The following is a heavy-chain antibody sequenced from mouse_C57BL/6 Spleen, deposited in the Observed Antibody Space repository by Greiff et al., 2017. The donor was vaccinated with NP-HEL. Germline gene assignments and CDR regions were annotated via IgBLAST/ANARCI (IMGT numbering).Heavy chain of an antibody. CDR2: IHPNSGST. CDR3: AREGVRYFDV. V-gene: IGHV1-64*01. CDR1: GYTFTSYW. J-gene: IGHJ1*03. Sequence: QVQLKQPGAELVKPGASVKLSCKASGYTFTSYWMHWVKQRPGQGLEWIGMIHPNSGSTNYNEKFKSKATLTVDKSSSTAYMQLSSLTSEDSAVYYCAREGVRYFDVWGTGTTVTVSS. D-gene: IGHD2-1*01.